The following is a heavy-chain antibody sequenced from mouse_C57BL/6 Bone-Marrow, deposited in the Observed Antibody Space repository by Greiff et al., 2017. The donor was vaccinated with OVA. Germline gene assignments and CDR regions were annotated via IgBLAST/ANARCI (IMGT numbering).Heavy chain of an antibody. CDR2: ISDGGSYT. D-gene: IGHD2-4*01. Sequence: EVHLVESGGGLVKPGGSLKLSCAASGFTFSSYAMSWVRQTPEKRLEWVATISDGGSYTYYPENVKGRFTISRDNAKNNLYLQMSHLKSEDTAMYYCARDYDYYYYAMDYWGQGTSVTVSS. CDR1: GFTFSSYA. V-gene: IGHV5-4*01. J-gene: IGHJ4*01. CDR3: ARDYDYYYYAMDY.